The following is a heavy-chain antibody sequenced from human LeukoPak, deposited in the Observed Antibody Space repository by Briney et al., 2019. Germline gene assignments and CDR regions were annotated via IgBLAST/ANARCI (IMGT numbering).Heavy chain of an antibody. Sequence: PSETLSLTCTVSGGSISSGDYYWSWIRQPPGKGLEWIGYIYYSGSTYYNPSLKSRVTISVDTSKNQFSLRLSSVTAADTAVYYCARVGNWWELDYWGQGTLVTVSS. CDR2: IYYSGST. J-gene: IGHJ4*02. D-gene: IGHD2-15*01. V-gene: IGHV4-30-4*08. CDR1: GGSISSGDYY. CDR3: ARVGNWWELDY.